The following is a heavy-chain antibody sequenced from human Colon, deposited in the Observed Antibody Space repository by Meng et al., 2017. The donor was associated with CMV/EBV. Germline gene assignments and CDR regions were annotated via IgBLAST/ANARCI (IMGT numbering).Heavy chain of an antibody. J-gene: IGHJ4*02. CDR1: VCSFSAFA. Sequence: ASVCSFSAFAMHWVRQAPGEGLDWVAGMSYDGNNQYYADSVKGRFTISRDNSKNTLFLQMNSLRAEDTAVYYCVKDMYGGHSKILDFWGQGTLVTVSS. CDR3: VKDMYGGHSKILDF. D-gene: IGHD2-21*02. CDR2: MSYDGNNQ. V-gene: IGHV3-30*04.